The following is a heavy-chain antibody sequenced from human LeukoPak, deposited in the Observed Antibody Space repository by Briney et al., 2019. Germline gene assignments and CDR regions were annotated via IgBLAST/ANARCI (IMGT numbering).Heavy chain of an antibody. Sequence: GGSLRLSCAVSGFMFSNYAMSWVRQAPGKGLEWVSSLSGNAGRPYYADSVKGRFTISRDNSKNTLYSQMNSLRAEDTAVYYCAKDHRDSGSYYYYYGLDVWGQGTMVTVSS. CDR3: AKDHRDSGSYYYYYGLDV. J-gene: IGHJ6*02. CDR2: LSGNAGRP. D-gene: IGHD1-26*01. CDR1: GFMFSNYA. V-gene: IGHV3-23*01.